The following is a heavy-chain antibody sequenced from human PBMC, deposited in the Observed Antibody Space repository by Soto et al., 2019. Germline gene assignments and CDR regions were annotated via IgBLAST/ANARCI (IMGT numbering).Heavy chain of an antibody. J-gene: IGHJ6*03. CDR1: GDSVSSNSAA. Sequence: PSQTLSLTCVISGDSVSSNSAAWNWIRQSPSRGLEWLGRTYYRTRWYYDYAVSVRSRITVNPDTSKNQFSLQLTSVTPEDTAVYYCAGTTSHYWYYMDVWGKGTTVTASS. CDR2: TYYRTRWYY. D-gene: IGHD1-7*01. V-gene: IGHV6-1*01. CDR3: AGTTSHYWYYMDV.